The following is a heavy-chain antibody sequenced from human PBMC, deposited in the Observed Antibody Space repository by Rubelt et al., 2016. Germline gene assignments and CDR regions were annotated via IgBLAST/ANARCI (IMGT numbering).Heavy chain of an antibody. CDR1: GSYY. CDR3: ARRGYQLLYSAFDI. Sequence: GSYYWSWIRQPPGKGLEWIGYIYYSGSTNYNPSLKSRVTISVDTSKNQFSLKLSSVTAADTAVYYCARRGYQLLYSAFDIWSQGTMVTVSS. V-gene: IGHV4-61*01. D-gene: IGHD2-2*02. CDR2: IYYSGST. J-gene: IGHJ3*02.